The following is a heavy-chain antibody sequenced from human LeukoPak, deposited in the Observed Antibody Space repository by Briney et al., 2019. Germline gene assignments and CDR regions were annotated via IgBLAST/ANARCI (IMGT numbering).Heavy chain of an antibody. Sequence: SETLSLTCAVYGGSFSGHYWSWIRQPPGKGLEWIGEINHSGSTNYNPSLKSRVTISVDTSKNQFSLKLSSVTAADTAVYYCAGGRITETTYFDYWGKETRVTVSS. CDR2: INHSGST. V-gene: IGHV4-34*01. CDR3: AGGRITETTYFDY. J-gene: IGHJ4*02. CDR1: GGSFSGHY. D-gene: IGHD1-7*01.